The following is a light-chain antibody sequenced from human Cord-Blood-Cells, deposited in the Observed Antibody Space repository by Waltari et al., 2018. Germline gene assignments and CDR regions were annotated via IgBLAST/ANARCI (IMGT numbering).Light chain of an antibody. Sequence: QSALTHPRPVSPSPRQSATISCTGTSSDAAASNYVPWYQRHPGKAPKLMLYDVSKRPSGGPDRFAGSKSGNTASLTIYGLQAEDEADDYCCSYAGSYTLVFGGGTKLTVL. CDR3: CSYAGSYTLV. CDR2: DVS. V-gene: IGLV2-11*01. J-gene: IGLJ2*01. CDR1: SSDAAASNY.